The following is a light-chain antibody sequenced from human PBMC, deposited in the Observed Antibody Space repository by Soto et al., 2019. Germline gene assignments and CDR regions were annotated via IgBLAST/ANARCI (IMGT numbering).Light chain of an antibody. J-gene: IGKJ4*02. Sequence: QMTQSPASLSASVGDRVTITCRASRDISDYLNWFQHKPGRAPKLLIYAASVLHSGVPARFSGSGSESGTEYTSTVNRLQLEDSDTSNCQQSYSPPLTSDGGTRVAIK. CDR1: RDISDY. CDR2: AAS. CDR3: QQSYSPPLT. V-gene: IGKV1-39*01.